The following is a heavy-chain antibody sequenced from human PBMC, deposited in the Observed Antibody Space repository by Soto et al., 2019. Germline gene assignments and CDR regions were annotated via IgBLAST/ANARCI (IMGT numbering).Heavy chain of an antibody. CDR3: AREAGYDFWSGYYTAYYYYGMDV. CDR1: GFTFSSYS. CDR2: ISSSSSTI. D-gene: IGHD3-3*01. Sequence: GGSLRLSCAASGFTFSSYSMNWVRQAPGKGLEWVSYISSSSSTIYYADSVKGRFTISRDNAKNLLYLQMNSLRDEDTAVYYCAREAGYDFWSGYYTAYYYYGMDVWGQGTTVTVSS. J-gene: IGHJ6*02. V-gene: IGHV3-48*02.